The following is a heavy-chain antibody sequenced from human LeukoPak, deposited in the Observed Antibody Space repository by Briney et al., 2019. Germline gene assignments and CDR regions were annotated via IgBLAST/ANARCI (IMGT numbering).Heavy chain of an antibody. Sequence: ASVKVSCKASGGTFSSYAISWVRQAPGQGLEWMGGIIPIFGTANYAQKFQGRVTITADESTSTAYMELSSLRSEDTAVYYCARGEMNYNWNFRNDYWGQGTLVTVSS. CDR3: ARGEMNYNWNFRNDY. J-gene: IGHJ4*02. CDR1: GGTFSSYA. D-gene: IGHD1-7*01. CDR2: IIPIFGTA. V-gene: IGHV1-69*13.